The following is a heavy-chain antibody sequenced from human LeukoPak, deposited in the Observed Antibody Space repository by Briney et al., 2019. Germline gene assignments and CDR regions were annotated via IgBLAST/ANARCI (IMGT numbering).Heavy chain of an antibody. V-gene: IGHV3-48*03. Sequence: GGSLRLSCAASGFTFSSYEMNWVRQAPGKGLEWVSFITSSGNTMYYADSVKGRFTISRDNAKNSLYLQMNSLRADDTAVYYCARLRSKSWFDPWGQGTLVTVS. CDR1: GFTFSSYE. CDR2: ITSSGNTM. J-gene: IGHJ5*02. D-gene: IGHD4-11*01. CDR3: ARLRSKSWFDP.